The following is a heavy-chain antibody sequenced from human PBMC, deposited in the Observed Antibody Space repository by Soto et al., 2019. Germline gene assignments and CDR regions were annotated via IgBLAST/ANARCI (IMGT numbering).Heavy chain of an antibody. V-gene: IGHV4-30-2*01. D-gene: IGHD3-9*01. J-gene: IGHJ4*02. CDR3: ARVGYYDILTGYSPYYFDY. CDR1: GGSISSGGYS. Sequence: QLQLQESGSGLVKPSQTLSLTCAVSGGSISSGGYSWSWIRQPPGKGLEWIGYIYHSGSTYYNPSRKSRVTISVDRSKNQFSLKLSSVTAADTAVYYCARVGYYDILTGYSPYYFDYWGQGTLVTVSS. CDR2: IYHSGST.